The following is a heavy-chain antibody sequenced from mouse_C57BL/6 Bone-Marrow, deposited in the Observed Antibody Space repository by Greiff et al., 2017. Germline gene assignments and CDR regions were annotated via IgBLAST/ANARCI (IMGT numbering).Heavy chain of an antibody. CDR1: GYTFTSYW. D-gene: IGHD2-3*01. Sequence: QVQLQQPGAELVKPGASVKLSCKASGYTFTSYWMHWVKQRPGRGLEWIGRIDPNSGGTKYNEKFKSKATLTVDKPSSTAYMQLSSLTSEYSAVYYCARSLCDGYLAWFAYWGQGTLVTVSA. CDR2: IDPNSGGT. V-gene: IGHV1-72*01. CDR3: ARSLCDGYLAWFAY. J-gene: IGHJ3*01.